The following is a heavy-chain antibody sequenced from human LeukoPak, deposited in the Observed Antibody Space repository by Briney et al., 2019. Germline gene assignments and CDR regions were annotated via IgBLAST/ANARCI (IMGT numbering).Heavy chain of an antibody. J-gene: IGHJ4*02. CDR1: GFIFSGYD. CDR3: ARVDSGNYDY. D-gene: IGHD1-26*01. CDR2: IYFSDDGVS. Sequence: GGSLRLSCAASGFIFSGYDMRWVRQAPGKGVEYVSSIYFSDDGVSYNADYVKGRFTISRDNSKNTLFLQMNSLRVEDTAFYYCARVDSGNYDYWGQGTLLTVSS. V-gene: IGHV3-23*01.